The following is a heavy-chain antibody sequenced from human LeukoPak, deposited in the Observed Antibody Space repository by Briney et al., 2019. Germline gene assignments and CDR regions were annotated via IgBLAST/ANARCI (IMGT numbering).Heavy chain of an antibody. D-gene: IGHD6-25*01. J-gene: IGHJ4*02. V-gene: IGHV4-34*01. CDR3: ARAQGTEAIDY. CDR1: GESFSGYY. Sequence: SETLSLTCAVYGESFSGYYWSWIRQPPGKGLEWIGEINHSGSTNYNPSLKSRVTLSVDTSKNQFSLKLTSVTAADTAVYYCARAQGTEAIDYWGQGTLVTVSS. CDR2: INHSGST.